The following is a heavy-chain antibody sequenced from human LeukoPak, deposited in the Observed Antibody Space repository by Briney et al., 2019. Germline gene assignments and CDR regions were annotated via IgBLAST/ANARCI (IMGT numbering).Heavy chain of an antibody. D-gene: IGHD2/OR15-2a*01. V-gene: IGHV3-21*04. CDR2: ISSFSSYI. Sequence: RPGGSLRLSCAASEFTFSSYNMNWVRQAPGKGLEWVSSISSFSSYIYYADSVKGRFTISRDNAKNSLYLQMSSLRAEDTAVYYCARDRPFLEFQPYFDYWGQGTLVTVSS. J-gene: IGHJ4*02. CDR1: EFTFSSYN. CDR3: ARDRPFLEFQPYFDY.